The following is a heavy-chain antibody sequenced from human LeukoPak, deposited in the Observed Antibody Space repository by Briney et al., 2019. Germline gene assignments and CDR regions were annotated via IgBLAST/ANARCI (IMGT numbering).Heavy chain of an antibody. CDR3: ARVGVVMGNWFDP. CDR1: GGSISSGGYY. J-gene: IGHJ5*02. V-gene: IGHV4-31*03. Sequence: SETLSLTCTVSGGSISSGGYYWSWIRQHPGKGLEWIGYIYYSGSTYYSPSLKSRVTISVDTSKNQFSLKLSSVTAADTAVYYCARVGVVMGNWFDPWGQGTLVTVSS. D-gene: IGHD3-3*01. CDR2: IYYSGST.